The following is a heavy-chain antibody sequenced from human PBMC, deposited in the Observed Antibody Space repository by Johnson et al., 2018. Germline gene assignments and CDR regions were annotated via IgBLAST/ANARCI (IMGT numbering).Heavy chain of an antibody. D-gene: IGHD6-6*01. V-gene: IGHV3-21*05. CDR3: ARDFVLQH. Sequence: VQLVQSGGGLVKPGGSXRLSCAASGFTFSSYSMNWVRQAPGKGLEWVSYISSSGSTIYYADSVKGRVTISRDNAKNSLYLQMNILRAEDTAVYYGARDFVLQHWGQGTLVTVSS. CDR2: ISSSGSTI. J-gene: IGHJ1*01. CDR1: GFTFSSYS.